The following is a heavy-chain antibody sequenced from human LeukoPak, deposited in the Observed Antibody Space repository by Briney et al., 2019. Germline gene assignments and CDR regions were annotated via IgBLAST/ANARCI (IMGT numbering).Heavy chain of an antibody. V-gene: IGHV4-39*07. CDR2: IDYSGNT. CDR3: ARDRSVEMATFAFDI. J-gene: IGHJ3*02. CDR1: GDSISSTSYY. D-gene: IGHD5-24*01. Sequence: SETLSLTCTVSGDSISSTSYYWGWIRQPPGKGLEWIGSIDYSGNTYYNPSLESRVTISVDTFKNQFSLKLNSVTAADTAVHYCARDRSVEMATFAFDIWGQGTMVTVSS.